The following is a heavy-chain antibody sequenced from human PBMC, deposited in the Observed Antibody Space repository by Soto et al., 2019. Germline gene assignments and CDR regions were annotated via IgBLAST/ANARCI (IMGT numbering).Heavy chain of an antibody. CDR2: IWYDGSNK. Sequence: QVQLVESGGGVVQPGRSLRLSCAASGFTFSSYGMHWVRQAPGKGLEWVAVIWYDGSNKYYADSVKGRFTISRDNSKNPLYLQMNSLRAEDTAVYYCAREYSSGWYRAFDIWGQGTMVTVSS. D-gene: IGHD6-19*01. V-gene: IGHV3-33*01. CDR3: AREYSSGWYRAFDI. CDR1: GFTFSSYG. J-gene: IGHJ3*02.